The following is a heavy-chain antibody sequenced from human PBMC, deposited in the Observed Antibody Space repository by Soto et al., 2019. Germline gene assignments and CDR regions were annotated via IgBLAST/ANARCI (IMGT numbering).Heavy chain of an antibody. CDR2: IIPILGIA. D-gene: IGHD6-19*01. V-gene: IGHV1-69*02. Sequence: SVKVSCKASGGTFSSYTISWVRQAPGQGLEWMGRIIPILGIANYAQKFQGRVTITADKSTSTAYMELSSLRSEDTAVYYCARGIAVAGPIDYWGQGTLVTVSS. CDR1: GGTFSSYT. J-gene: IGHJ4*02. CDR3: ARGIAVAGPIDY.